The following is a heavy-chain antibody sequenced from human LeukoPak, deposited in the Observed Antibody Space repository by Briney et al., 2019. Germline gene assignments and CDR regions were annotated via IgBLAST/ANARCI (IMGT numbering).Heavy chain of an antibody. CDR2: ISGSGGST. D-gene: IGHD6-19*01. CDR3: AKDSHEQWLAADYFDY. J-gene: IGHJ4*02. Sequence: GGSLRLSCAASGFTFSSYAMSWVRQAPGKGLEWVSAISGSGGSTYYADSVKGRFTISRDNSKNTLYLQMNSLRAEDTAVYYCAKDSHEQWLAADYFDYWGQGTLVTVSS. CDR1: GFTFSSYA. V-gene: IGHV3-23*01.